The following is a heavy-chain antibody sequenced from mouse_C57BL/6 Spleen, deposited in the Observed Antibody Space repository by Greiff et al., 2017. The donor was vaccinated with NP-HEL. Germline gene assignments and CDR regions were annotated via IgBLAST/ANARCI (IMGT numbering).Heavy chain of an antibody. CDR3: ARSGTGSAWFAY. CDR1: GYTFTSSW. Sequence: QVQLQQPGAELVRPGTSVKLSCKASGYTFTSSWMHWVKQRPGQGLEWIGVIDPSDSYTNYNQKFKGKATLTVDTSSSTAYMQLSSLTSEDSAVYYCARSGTGSAWFAYWGQGTLVTVSA. CDR2: IDPSDSYT. V-gene: IGHV1-59*01. D-gene: IGHD4-1*01. J-gene: IGHJ3*01.